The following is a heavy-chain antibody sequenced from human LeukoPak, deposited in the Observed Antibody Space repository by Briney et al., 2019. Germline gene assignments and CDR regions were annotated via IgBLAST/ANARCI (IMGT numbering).Heavy chain of an antibody. CDR3: GICALICADAFDI. CDR1: GGSFSGYY. CDR2: INHSGST. D-gene: IGHD3-10*02. V-gene: IGHV4-34*01. Sequence: PSETLSLTCAVYGGSFSGYYWSWIRQPPGKGLEWIVEINHSGSTNYNPSLKSRVTISVDTSKNQFSLKLSSVTAADMAVYYCGICALICADAFDIWGQETVVTVSS. J-gene: IGHJ3*02.